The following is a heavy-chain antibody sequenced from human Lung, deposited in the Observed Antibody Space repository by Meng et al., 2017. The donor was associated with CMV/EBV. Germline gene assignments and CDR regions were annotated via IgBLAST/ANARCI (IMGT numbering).Heavy chain of an antibody. J-gene: IGHJ5*02. D-gene: IGHD2-15*01. CDR3: AKNRGRYCSGGSCYSYGYFDP. Sequence: SXXXSCXXSGGAFSIYSISWVRQAPGQGLEWMGGIIPILGVTNYAQKFQGRVTITADKSTSTAYMELSSLRSQDTAVYYCAKNRGRYCSGGSCYSYGYFDPWXQGTLVTVSS. CDR2: IIPILGVT. V-gene: IGHV1-69*10. CDR1: GGAFSIYS.